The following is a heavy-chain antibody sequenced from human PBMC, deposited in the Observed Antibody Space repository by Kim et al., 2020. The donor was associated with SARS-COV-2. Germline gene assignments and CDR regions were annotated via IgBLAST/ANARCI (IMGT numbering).Heavy chain of an antibody. V-gene: IGHV3-30*18. D-gene: IGHD3-3*01. CDR3: AKDRPSSSGPRLGYYFDY. J-gene: IGHJ4*02. CDR1: GFTFSSYG. CDR2: ISYDGSNK. Sequence: GGSLRLSCAASGFTFSSYGMHWVRQAPGKGLEWVAVISYDGSNKYYADSVKGRFTISRDNSKNTLYLQMNSLRAEDTAVYYCAKDRPSSSGPRLGYYFDYWGQGTLVTVSS.